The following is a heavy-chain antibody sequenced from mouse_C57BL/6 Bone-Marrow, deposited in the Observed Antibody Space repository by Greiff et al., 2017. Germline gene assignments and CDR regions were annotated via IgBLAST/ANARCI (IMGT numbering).Heavy chain of an antibody. CDR1: GYTFTSYG. V-gene: IGHV1-81*01. J-gene: IGHJ1*03. D-gene: IGHD1-1*01. CDR3: AREDYYGSSGGYFDV. Sequence: QVQLKQSGAELARPGASVKLSCKASGYTFTSYGISWVKQRTGQGLEWIGEIYPRSGNTYYNEKFKGKATLTADKSSSTAYMELRSLTSEGSAVYFCAREDYYGSSGGYFDVWGTGTTVTVSS. CDR2: IYPRSGNT.